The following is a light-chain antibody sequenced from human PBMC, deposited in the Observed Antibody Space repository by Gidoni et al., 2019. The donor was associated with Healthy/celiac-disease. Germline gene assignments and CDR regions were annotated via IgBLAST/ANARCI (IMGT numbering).Light chain of an antibody. Sequence: DIQMTQSPSSLSASVGDRVTITCRASQSTSSYLNWYQQKPGKAPKLLIYAASSLQSGVPSRFSGSVSGTDFTLTISSLQPEDFATDYCQQSYSTPDTFGQGTKLEIK. CDR1: QSTSSY. V-gene: IGKV1-39*01. J-gene: IGKJ2*01. CDR2: AAS. CDR3: QQSYSTPDT.